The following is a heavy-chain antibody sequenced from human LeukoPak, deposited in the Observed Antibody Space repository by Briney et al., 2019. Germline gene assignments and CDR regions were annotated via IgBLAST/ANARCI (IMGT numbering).Heavy chain of an antibody. CDR2: INAGNGNT. V-gene: IGHV1-3*01. CDR3: ASRGYSYGKTPGDYYFDY. D-gene: IGHD5-18*01. CDR1: GYTFTSYA. Sequence: ASVKVSCKASGYTFTSYAMHWVRQAPGQRLEWMGWINAGNGNTKYSQKFQGRVTITADKSTSTAYMELSSLRSEDTAVYYCASRGYSYGKTPGDYYFDYWGQGTLVTVSS. J-gene: IGHJ4*02.